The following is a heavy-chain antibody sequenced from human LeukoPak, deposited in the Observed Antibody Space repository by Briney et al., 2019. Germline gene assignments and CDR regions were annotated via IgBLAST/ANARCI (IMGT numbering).Heavy chain of an antibody. D-gene: IGHD3-22*01. CDR3: ARSPYDSSGNRYYYYALDV. CDR2: ISHDGSHT. J-gene: IGHJ6*02. V-gene: IGHV3-30*04. Sequence: GGSLRLSCAASGFTFGSYALHWVRQAPGKGLEGVAVISHDGSHTYFAGSVRGRFTISRDRSKNTVDLQMSSLRPEDSAVYYCARSPYDSSGNRYYYYALDVWGQGTTVSVSS. CDR1: GFTFGSYA.